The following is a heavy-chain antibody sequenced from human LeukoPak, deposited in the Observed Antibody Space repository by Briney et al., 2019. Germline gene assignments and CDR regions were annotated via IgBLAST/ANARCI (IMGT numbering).Heavy chain of an antibody. CDR3: AKDREVDYYASGNYWGDAFDV. CDR2: IVVGSGNT. CDR1: GFTSLSSP. V-gene: IGHV1-58*02. D-gene: IGHD3-10*01. J-gene: IGHJ3*01. Sequence: GASVKVSCKASGFTSLSSPMHWVRQARGQRLEWIGWIVVGSGNTNYAQKFQGRVTITRDMSTSTAYMELSSLRSEDTAEYYCAKDREVDYYASGNYWGDAFDVCGQGTIVTVSS.